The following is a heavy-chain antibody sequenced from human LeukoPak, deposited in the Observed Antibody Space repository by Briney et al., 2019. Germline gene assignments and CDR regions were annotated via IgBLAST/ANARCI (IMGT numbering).Heavy chain of an antibody. CDR3: AREYSSSWYDLDY. J-gene: IGHJ4*02. Sequence: GASVKVSCKTSGYTFTSYAMNWVRQAPGQGLEWVGWINAGNGNTKYSQEFQGRVTITRDTSASTAYMELSSLRSEDMAVYYCAREYSSSWYDLDYWGQGTLVTVSS. CDR1: GYTFTSYA. D-gene: IGHD6-13*01. CDR2: INAGNGNT. V-gene: IGHV1-3*03.